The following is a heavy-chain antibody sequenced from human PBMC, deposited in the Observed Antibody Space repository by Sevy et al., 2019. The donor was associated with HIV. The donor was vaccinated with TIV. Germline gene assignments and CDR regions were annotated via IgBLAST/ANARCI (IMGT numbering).Heavy chain of an antibody. Sequence: GGSLRLSCATSDFTFSAYEMSWVRQAPGKGLEWVSTISARGDSRYHAASVIGRFTISRDNYKSTLYLQMNSLRADDTAVYYCARYIERDYDFWSGFYFDSWGHGTLVTVSS. J-gene: IGHJ4*01. D-gene: IGHD3-3*01. CDR3: ARYIERDYDFWSGFYFDS. CDR1: DFTFSAYE. CDR2: ISARGDSR. V-gene: IGHV3-23*01.